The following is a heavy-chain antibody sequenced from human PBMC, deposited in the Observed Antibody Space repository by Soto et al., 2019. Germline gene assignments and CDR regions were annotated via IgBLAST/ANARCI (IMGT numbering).Heavy chain of an antibody. D-gene: IGHD6-6*01. CDR2: ISGSGGST. CDR1: GFTFSSYA. V-gene: IGHV3-23*01. Sequence: GGSLRLSCAASGFTFSSYAMSWVRQAPGKGLEWVSAISGSGGSTYYADSVKGRFTISRDNSKNTLYLQMNSLRAEDTAVYYCAKVQSSIVARRGPGAFDIWGQGTMVTVSS. J-gene: IGHJ3*02. CDR3: AKVQSSIVARRGPGAFDI.